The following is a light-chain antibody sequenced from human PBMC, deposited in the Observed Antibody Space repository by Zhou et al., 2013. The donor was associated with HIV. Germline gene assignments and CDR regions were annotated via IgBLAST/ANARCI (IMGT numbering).Light chain of an antibody. Sequence: DFQMTQSPSTLSASVGDRVTITCRASQHISDSLAWYQQKPGKAPKLLIYKASSLDTGVPSRFSGSGSGTDFTLTISRLEPEDFAVYYCQQYGSSPWTFGQGTKVEIK. CDR3: QQYGSSPWT. CDR1: QHISDS. J-gene: IGKJ1*01. V-gene: IGKV1-5*03. CDR2: KAS.